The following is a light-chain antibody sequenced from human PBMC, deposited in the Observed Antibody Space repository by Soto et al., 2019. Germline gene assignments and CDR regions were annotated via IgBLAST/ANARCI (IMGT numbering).Light chain of an antibody. Sequence: QSALTQPPSASGSPGQSVTISCTETSSDVGGYNSVSWYQQHPGKAPKLMIYDVTKRPSGVPDRFSGSKSGNTASLTISGLQAEDEADYYCCSYAGRDIYVLFGGGTKLTVL. CDR1: SSDVGGYNS. CDR3: CSYAGRDIYVL. V-gene: IGLV2-8*01. CDR2: DVT. J-gene: IGLJ3*02.